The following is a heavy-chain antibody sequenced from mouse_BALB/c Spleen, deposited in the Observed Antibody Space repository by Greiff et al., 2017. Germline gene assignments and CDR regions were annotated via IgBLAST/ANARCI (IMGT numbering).Heavy chain of an antibody. CDR2: ISYSGST. V-gene: IGHV3-2*02. CDR1: GYSITSDYA. CDR3: ARGDYGNPRDYAMDY. J-gene: IGHJ4*01. D-gene: IGHD2-1*01. Sequence: VQLQQSGPGLVKPSQSLSLTCTVTGYSITSDYAWYWIRQFPGNKLEWMGYISYSGSTSYNPSLKSRISITRDTSKNQFFLQLNSVTTEDTATYYCARGDYGNPRDYAMDYWGQGTAVTVSS.